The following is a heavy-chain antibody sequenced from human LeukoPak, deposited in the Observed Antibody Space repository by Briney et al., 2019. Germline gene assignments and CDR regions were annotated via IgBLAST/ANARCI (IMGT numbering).Heavy chain of an antibody. CDR1: GYTFTSYD. V-gene: IGHV1-8*01. CDR3: ARDRGYCSSTSCYGAFDI. Sequence: ASVKVSCKASGYTFTSYDINWVRQATGQGLEWMGWMNPNSGNTGYAQKFQGRVTMTRNTSISTAYMELSSLRSEDTAVYYCARDRGYCSSTSCYGAFDIWGQGTMVTVSS. CDR2: MNPNSGNT. D-gene: IGHD2-2*01. J-gene: IGHJ3*02.